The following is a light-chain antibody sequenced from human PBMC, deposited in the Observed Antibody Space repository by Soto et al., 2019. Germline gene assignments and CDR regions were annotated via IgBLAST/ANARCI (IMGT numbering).Light chain of an antibody. J-gene: IGKJ1*01. CDR1: QAVNTR. V-gene: IGKV3-11*01. CDR3: HQRSNGPPWT. CDR2: LAS. Sequence: EIVLTQSPATLSSFPGARDTLSCRASQAVNTRLAWYQHKPGQAPRLLIYLASNRATGIPPRFSGSGSTTDFTLTISSLEPEDFAVYYCHQRSNGPPWTFGQGTKVDIK.